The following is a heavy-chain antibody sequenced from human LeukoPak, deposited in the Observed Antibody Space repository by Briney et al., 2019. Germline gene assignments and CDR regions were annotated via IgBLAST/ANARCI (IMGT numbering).Heavy chain of an antibody. D-gene: IGHD2-15*01. Sequence: GRSLRLSCAASGFTFSSYGMHWVRQAPGKGLEWVAVISYDGSNKYYADSVKGRSTISRDNSKNTLYLQMNSLRAEDTAVYYCANLGWYFDYWGQGTLVTVSS. CDR1: GFTFSSYG. J-gene: IGHJ4*02. CDR2: ISYDGSNK. CDR3: ANLGWYFDY. V-gene: IGHV3-30*18.